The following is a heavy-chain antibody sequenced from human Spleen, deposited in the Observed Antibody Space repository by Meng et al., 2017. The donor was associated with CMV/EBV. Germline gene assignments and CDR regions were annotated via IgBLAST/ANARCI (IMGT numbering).Heavy chain of an antibody. CDR3: AKGWAKLEY. CDR1: GFSFRTSP. J-gene: IGHJ4*02. D-gene: IGHD1-1*01. V-gene: IGHV3-23*01. Sequence: SCSSSGFSFRTSPVSWVRQAPETGLGWVSVIGPIGNKTVYAESVKGRFTISRDNSKNTLYLQMDNLRAEDTAVYSCAKGWAKLEYWGQGTMVTVSS. CDR2: IGPIGNKT.